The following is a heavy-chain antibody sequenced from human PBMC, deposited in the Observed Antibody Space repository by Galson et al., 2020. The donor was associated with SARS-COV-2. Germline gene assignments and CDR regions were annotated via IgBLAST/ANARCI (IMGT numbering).Heavy chain of an antibody. CDR3: AGGSSAWYLSAFDF. Sequence: GGSLRLSCAASGFTFSSFAMHWVRQAPGKGLAWVAVISYDGSNKYYPDSVKGRFTISRDNSKNTLYLQMNSLRAEDTAVYYCAGGSSAWYLSAFDFWGQGTMVTVSS. D-gene: IGHD6-19*01. CDR2: ISYDGSNK. V-gene: IGHV3-30*03. CDR1: GFTFSSFA. J-gene: IGHJ3*01.